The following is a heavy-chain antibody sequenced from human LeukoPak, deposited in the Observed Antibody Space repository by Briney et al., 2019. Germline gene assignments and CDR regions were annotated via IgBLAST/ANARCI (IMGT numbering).Heavy chain of an antibody. CDR1: GGSFSGYY. D-gene: IGHD6-13*01. Sequence: SETLSLTCAVYGGSFSGYYWSWIRQPPGKGLEWIGSIYYSGSTYYNPSLKSRVTISVDTSKNQFSLKLSSVTAADTAVYYCAREGIAAAGPDWGQGTLVTVSS. J-gene: IGHJ4*02. CDR2: IYYSGST. CDR3: AREGIAAAGPD. V-gene: IGHV4-34*01.